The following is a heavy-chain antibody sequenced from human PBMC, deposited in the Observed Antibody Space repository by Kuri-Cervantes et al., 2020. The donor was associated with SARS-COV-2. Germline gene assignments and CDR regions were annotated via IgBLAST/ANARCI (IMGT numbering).Heavy chain of an antibody. D-gene: IGHD6-13*01. CDR2: IIPIFGTA. Sequence: SVKVSCKASGYTFTGYYMHWVRQAPGQGLEWMGWIIPIFGTANYAQKFQGRVTITVDESTSTAYLELSSLRAEDTAVYYCAKQQQLGTYDYWGQGTLVTVSS. V-gene: IGHV1-69*13. J-gene: IGHJ4*02. CDR3: AKQQQLGTYDY. CDR1: GYTFTGYY.